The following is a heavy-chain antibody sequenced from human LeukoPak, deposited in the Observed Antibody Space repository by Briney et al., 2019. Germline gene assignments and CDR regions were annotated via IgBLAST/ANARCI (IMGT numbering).Heavy chain of an antibody. CDR2: ISYDGSNK. J-gene: IGHJ5*02. D-gene: IGHD2-2*01. Sequence: PGRSLRLSCAASGFTFSSYAMHWVRQAPGKGLEWVAVISYDGSNKYYADSVKGRFTISGDNSKNTLYLQMNSLRAEDTAVYYCASVPSSTSPWSWFDPWGQGTLVTVSS. V-gene: IGHV3-30-3*01. CDR3: ASVPSSTSPWSWFDP. CDR1: GFTFSSYA.